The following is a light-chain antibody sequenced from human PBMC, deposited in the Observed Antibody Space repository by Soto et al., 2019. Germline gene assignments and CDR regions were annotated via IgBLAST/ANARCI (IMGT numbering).Light chain of an antibody. CDR1: LSVSSS. CDR3: QQRSDWPPWT. V-gene: IGKV3-11*01. J-gene: IGKJ1*01. CDR2: GAS. Sequence: EIMLTQSPATLSLSPGQSAILSCRASLSVSSSLAWYQQKGGQAPRLLIYGASNRATGIPARFTGSGSGTDFTLTISSLEPEDFAVYYCQQRSDWPPWTFGQGTRVDI.